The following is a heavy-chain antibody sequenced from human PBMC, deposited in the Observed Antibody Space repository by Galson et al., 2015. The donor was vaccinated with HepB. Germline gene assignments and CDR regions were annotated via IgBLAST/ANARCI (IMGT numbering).Heavy chain of an antibody. CDR3: ARELCGDPAYFDS. V-gene: IGHV3-21*04. CDR2: ISSSSSYI. CDR1: GFTFSSYS. J-gene: IGHJ4*02. D-gene: IGHD2-2*01. Sequence: SLRLSCAASGFTFSSYSMNWVRQAPGKGLEWVSSISSSSSYINYANSVQGRFTITRDNAKNSLYLQMNSLRAEDTAVYYCARELCGDPAYFDSWGQGTLVTVSS.